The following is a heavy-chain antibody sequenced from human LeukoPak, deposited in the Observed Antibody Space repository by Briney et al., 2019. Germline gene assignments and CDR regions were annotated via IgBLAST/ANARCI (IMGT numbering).Heavy chain of an antibody. CDR3: ARAPIQLTPGRYFDY. CDR1: GGTFSSYA. D-gene: IGHD5-18*01. V-gene: IGHV1-69*13. J-gene: IGHJ4*02. Sequence: ASVKVSCKASGGTFSSYAISWVRQAPGQGLEWMGGIILIFGTANYAQKFQGRVTITADESTSTAYMELSSLRSEDTAVYYCARAPIQLTPGRYFDYWGQGTLVTVSS. CDR2: IILIFGTA.